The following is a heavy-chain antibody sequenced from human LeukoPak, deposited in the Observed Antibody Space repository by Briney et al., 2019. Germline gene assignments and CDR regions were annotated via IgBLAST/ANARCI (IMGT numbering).Heavy chain of an antibody. Sequence: SETLSLTCTVSGGSVNSGNYYWSWIRHPPGKGLEWIGYIYYSGSTYYYNPSLESRVTISLDTSKNQFSLKLNSLTAADTAVYYCARDREWELQSSRYFDYWGQGTLVTVSS. CDR2: IYYSGSTY. CDR3: ARDREWELQSSRYFDY. V-gene: IGHV4-61*01. CDR1: GGSVNSGNYY. D-gene: IGHD1-26*01. J-gene: IGHJ4*02.